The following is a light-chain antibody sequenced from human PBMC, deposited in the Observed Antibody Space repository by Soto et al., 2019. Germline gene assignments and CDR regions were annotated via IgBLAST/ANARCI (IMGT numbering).Light chain of an antibody. Sequence: DVQMTQSTSTLSASVGDRVTISCRARQDVTSWLAWYHQKPGKAPNTLIYDVSSLESGVQSRFSGRGSGTEFALTISSLQPDDTATYHCQRYKTYSLPVSGVTK. CDR2: DVS. CDR1: QDVTSW. CDR3: QRYKTYSLP. J-gene: IGKJ4*01. V-gene: IGKV1-5*01.